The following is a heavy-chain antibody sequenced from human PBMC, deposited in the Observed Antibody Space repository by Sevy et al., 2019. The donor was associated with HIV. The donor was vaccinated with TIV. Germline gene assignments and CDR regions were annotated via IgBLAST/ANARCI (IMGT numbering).Heavy chain of an antibody. J-gene: IGHJ6*02. V-gene: IGHV3-43*01. CDR3: AKDISSSREWLFYGMDV. CDR2: IRWDGGST. D-gene: IGHD3-3*01. CDR1: GFTFDDYT. Sequence: GGSLRLSCAASGFTFDDYTMHWVRQAPGKGLEWVSLIRWDGGSTYYADSVKGRFTISRDNSKNSLYLQMNSLRTEDTALYYCAKDISSSREWLFYGMDVWGQGTTVTVSS.